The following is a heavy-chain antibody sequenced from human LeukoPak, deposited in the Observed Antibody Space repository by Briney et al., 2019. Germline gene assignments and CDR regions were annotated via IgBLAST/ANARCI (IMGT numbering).Heavy chain of an antibody. Sequence: HGESLKISCKASGYSFTNYWINWVRQMPGKGLEWMGNIDPIDSCTTYSPSFQGHITISADRSISTVYLQWSSLQASDTAIYYCVRRVENWFDPWGQGTLVTVSS. J-gene: IGHJ5*02. V-gene: IGHV5-10-1*01. CDR1: GYSFTNYW. CDR3: VRRVENWFDP. CDR2: IDPIDSCT.